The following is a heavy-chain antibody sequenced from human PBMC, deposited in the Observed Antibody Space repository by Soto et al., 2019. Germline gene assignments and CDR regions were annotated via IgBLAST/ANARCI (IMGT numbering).Heavy chain of an antibody. Sequence: QVQLVPSGAEVKKPGASVKVSCKVSGYTLTELSMHWVRQAPGKGLEWMGGFDPEDGETIYAQKLHGRATVTEDTSRDTAYMALFSLRFEDTAVYYCATYPLISNGMDVWGQGTTVTVSS. J-gene: IGHJ6*02. D-gene: IGHD2-15*01. CDR3: ATYPLISNGMDV. CDR2: FDPEDGET. V-gene: IGHV1-24*01. CDR1: GYTLTELS.